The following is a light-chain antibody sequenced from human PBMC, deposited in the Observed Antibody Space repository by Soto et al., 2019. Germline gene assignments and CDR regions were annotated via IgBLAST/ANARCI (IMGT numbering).Light chain of an antibody. CDR1: QSVSSN. CDR3: QQYNNWPPLT. Sequence: EIVMTQSPATLSVSPGERATLSCRASQSVSSNLAWYQQKPGQAPRLLIYGASSRATGIPARFSGSGSGTEFTLTIRSLQSEDCAVDYCQQYNNWPPLTFGGGTKVEI. CDR2: GAS. V-gene: IGKV3-15*01. J-gene: IGKJ4*01.